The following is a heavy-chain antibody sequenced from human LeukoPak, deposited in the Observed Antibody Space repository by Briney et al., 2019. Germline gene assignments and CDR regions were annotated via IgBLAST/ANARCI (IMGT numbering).Heavy chain of an antibody. CDR1: GSTFSDYY. V-gene: IGHV3-11*01. CDR2: ISSSGSTI. Sequence: GGSLRLSCAASGSTFSDYYMSWIRQAPGKGLEWVSYISSSGSTIYYADSVKGRFTISRDNAKNSLYLQMNSLRAEDTAVYYCARVPPYSSGWYSYYYYMDVWGKGTTVTVSS. D-gene: IGHD6-19*01. J-gene: IGHJ6*03. CDR3: ARVPPYSSGWYSYYYYMDV.